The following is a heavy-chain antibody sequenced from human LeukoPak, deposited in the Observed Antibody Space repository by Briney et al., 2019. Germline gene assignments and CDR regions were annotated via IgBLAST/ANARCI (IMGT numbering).Heavy chain of an antibody. CDR2: INHSGST. Sequence: PSETLSLTCAVYGGSFSGYYWSWIRQPPGKGLEWIGEINHSGSTNYNPSLKSRVTISVGTSKNQFSLKLSSVTAADTAVYYCASLGGIAAAGTPRYGMDVWGKGTTVTVSS. D-gene: IGHD6-13*01. CDR3: ASLGGIAAAGTPRYGMDV. V-gene: IGHV4-34*01. CDR1: GGSFSGYY. J-gene: IGHJ6*04.